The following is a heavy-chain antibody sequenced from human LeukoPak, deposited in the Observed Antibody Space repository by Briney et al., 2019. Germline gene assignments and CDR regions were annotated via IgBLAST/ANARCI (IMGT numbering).Heavy chain of an antibody. D-gene: IGHD6-19*01. V-gene: IGHV3-7*01. J-gene: IGHJ4*02. CDR3: ARASEQWLALGGFDY. CDR2: IKQDGSEK. Sequence: GGSLRLSCAASGFTFSSYWMSWVRQAPGKGLEWVANIKQDGSEKYYVDSVKGRFTISRDNAKNSLYLQMNSLRAEDTAVYYCARASEQWLALGGFDYWGQGTLVTVSS. CDR1: GFTFSSYW.